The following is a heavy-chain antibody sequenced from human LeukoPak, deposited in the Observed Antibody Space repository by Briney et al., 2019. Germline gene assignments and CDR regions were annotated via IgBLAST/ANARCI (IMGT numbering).Heavy chain of an antibody. Sequence: SGGSLRLSCAASGLTSTNYWMHWVRQVPGKGLVWVSRIKLDENTAYYADFVKGRFTISRDDAKTTVYLQMNSQRAEDSAVYYCARDRPFWNWGQGTLVTVSS. CDR2: IKLDENTA. V-gene: IGHV3-74*01. D-gene: IGHD3-3*01. J-gene: IGHJ4*02. CDR3: ARDRPFWN. CDR1: GLTSTNYW.